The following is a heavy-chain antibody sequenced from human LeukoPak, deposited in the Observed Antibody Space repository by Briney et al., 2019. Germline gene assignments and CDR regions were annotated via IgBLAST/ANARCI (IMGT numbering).Heavy chain of an antibody. D-gene: IGHD2-15*01. V-gene: IGHV3-30*02. CDR3: ARTVVGYCSGGSCYGLDP. Sequence: PGGSLRLSCAASGFTFSSYGMHWVRQAPGKGLEWVAFIRYDGGNKYYADSVKGRFTISRDNSKNTLYLQMNSLRAEDTAVYYCARTVVGYCSGGSCYGLDPWGQGTLVTVSS. CDR2: IRYDGGNK. CDR1: GFTFSSYG. J-gene: IGHJ5*02.